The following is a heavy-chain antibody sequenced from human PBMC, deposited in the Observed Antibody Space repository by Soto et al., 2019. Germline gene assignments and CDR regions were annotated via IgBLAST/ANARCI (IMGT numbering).Heavy chain of an antibody. D-gene: IGHD5-12*01. V-gene: IGHV3-23*01. CDR2: IYGSGDST. CDR1: GFTFATYT. J-gene: IGHJ4*02. CDR3: AKDARPDGYWDFAY. Sequence: GGSLRLSCAASGFTFATYTMNWVRQAPGEGLEWVSGIYGSGDSTFYADSVKGRFTISRDNSKNTLYLQMNSLRAEDTAVYYCAKDARPDGYWDFAYWGQGTLVTVSS.